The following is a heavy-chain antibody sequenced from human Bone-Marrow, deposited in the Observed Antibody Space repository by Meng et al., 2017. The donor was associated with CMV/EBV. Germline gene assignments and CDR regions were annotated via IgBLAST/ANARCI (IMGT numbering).Heavy chain of an antibody. CDR3: ARERGPILGTRYYFDY. D-gene: IGHD2-2*02. CDR2: IYHSGST. Sequence: SETLSLTCTVSDYSISSGYYWGWIRQPPGKGLEWIGSIYHSGSTYYNPSLKSRVTISVDTSKNQFSLKLSSVTAADTAVYYCARERGPILGTRYYFDYWGQGTLVTVSS. CDR1: DYSISSGYY. J-gene: IGHJ4*02. V-gene: IGHV4-38-2*02.